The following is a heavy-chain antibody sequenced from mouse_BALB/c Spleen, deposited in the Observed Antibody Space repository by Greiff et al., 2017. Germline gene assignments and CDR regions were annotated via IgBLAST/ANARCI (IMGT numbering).Heavy chain of an antibody. D-gene: IGHD4-1*01. Sequence: VKLMESGPGLVAPSQSLSITCTVSGFSLTSYGVHWVRQPPGKGLEWLGVIWAGGSTNYNSALMSRLSISKDNSKSQVFLKMNSLQTDDTAMYYCARDRSGTTLWYFDVWGAGTTVTVSS. V-gene: IGHV2-9*02. CDR2: IWAGGST. CDR1: GFSLTSYG. CDR3: ARDRSGTTLWYFDV. J-gene: IGHJ1*01.